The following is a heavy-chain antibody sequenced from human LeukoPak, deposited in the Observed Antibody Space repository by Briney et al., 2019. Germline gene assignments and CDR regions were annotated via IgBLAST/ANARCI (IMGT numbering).Heavy chain of an antibody. CDR3: ARGGSSGWYVY. CDR2: IYYSGST. CDR1: GGXISSYY. Sequence: SETLSLTCTVSGGXISSYYLTWIRQTPGKGLEWIGYIYYSGSTNYNPSLKSRVTISVDTSKNRFSLKLNSVTAADTAVYYCARGGSSGWYVYWGQGTLVTVSP. D-gene: IGHD6-19*01. J-gene: IGHJ4*02. V-gene: IGHV4-59*01.